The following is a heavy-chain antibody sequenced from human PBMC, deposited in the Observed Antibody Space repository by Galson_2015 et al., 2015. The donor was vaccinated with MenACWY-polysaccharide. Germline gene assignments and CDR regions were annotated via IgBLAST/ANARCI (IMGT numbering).Heavy chain of an antibody. CDR2: ISYDETDK. J-gene: IGHJ6*02. CDR3: ARDYCSRSSCYGLDV. Sequence: SLILSCEASGFTFNSYATHWVRQAPGKGLEWVAVISYDETDKYYADSVKGRFTISRDNSKNTLYLQMNSLRAEDAAVYYCARDYCSRSSCYGLDVWGQGTTVIVSS. D-gene: IGHD2-2*01. CDR1: GFTFNSYA. V-gene: IGHV3-30-3*01.